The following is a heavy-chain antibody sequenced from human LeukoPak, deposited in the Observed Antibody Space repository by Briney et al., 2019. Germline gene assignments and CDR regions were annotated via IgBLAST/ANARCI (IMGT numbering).Heavy chain of an antibody. J-gene: IGHJ4*02. CDR1: GGSFSGYY. CDR2: IYYSGST. Sequence: KPSETLSLTCAVYGGSFSGYYWSWIRQHPGKGLEWIGYIYYSGSTYYNPSLKSRVTISVDTSKNQFSLKLSSVTAADTAVYYCARDQGSGHEFDYWGQGTLVIVSS. CDR3: ARDQGSGHEFDY. V-gene: IGHV4-31*11. D-gene: IGHD6-19*01.